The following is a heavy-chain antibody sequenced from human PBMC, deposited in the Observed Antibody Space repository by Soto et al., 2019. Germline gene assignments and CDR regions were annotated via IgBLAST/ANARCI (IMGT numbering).Heavy chain of an antibody. Sequence: SETLSLTCTVSGGSVSSDTHYWSWIRQPPGKRLEWIGFIYSIGSTNYNPSLKSRVTMSVDTSKNQFSLKLRSVIVADTAVYNCASFVRSCSGTTCYTRADVWGQGTTVTVSS. D-gene: IGHD2-2*02. CDR2: IYSIGST. J-gene: IGHJ6*02. CDR3: ASFVRSCSGTTCYTRADV. CDR1: GGSVSSDTHY. V-gene: IGHV4-61*01.